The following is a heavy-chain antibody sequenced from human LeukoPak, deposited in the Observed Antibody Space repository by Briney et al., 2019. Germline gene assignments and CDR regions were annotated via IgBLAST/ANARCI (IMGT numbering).Heavy chain of an antibody. Sequence: AGTLSLTCAASGGSFSGYDWSWIRQAPGKGLEWVADVTYSGTTNYNPSLKSRVTISVDTSKNQFSLKLTSVTAADTAMYYCARHRSWQQLPSFDPWGQGTLVTVSS. CDR3: ARHRSWQQLPSFDP. CDR1: GGSFSGYD. J-gene: IGHJ5*02. D-gene: IGHD6-13*01. CDR2: VTYSGTT. V-gene: IGHV4-59*08.